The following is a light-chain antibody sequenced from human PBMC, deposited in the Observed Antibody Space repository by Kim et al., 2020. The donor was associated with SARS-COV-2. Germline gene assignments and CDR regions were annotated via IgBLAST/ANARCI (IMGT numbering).Light chain of an antibody. V-gene: IGLV2-23*02. CDR1: SSDVGSYYL. CDR3: CSYAGSTTYV. CDR2: EVT. J-gene: IGLJ1*01. Sequence: QSALTQPASVSGSPGQSVTISCTGSSSDVGSYYLVSWYQQPPGKAPKLIIYEVTKRPSGVSDRFSGSKSGNTASLTISGLQAEEETDYCCCSYAGSTTYVFGTGTKGTVL.